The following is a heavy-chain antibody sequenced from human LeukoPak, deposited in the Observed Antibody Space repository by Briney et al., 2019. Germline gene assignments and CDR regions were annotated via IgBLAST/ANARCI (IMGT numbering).Heavy chain of an antibody. Sequence: GGSLRLSCEASGFTFNSYAMNWVRQAPGKGLEWLSMISGSGDNTYYADSVKGRFTISRDNSKNTLYLQMNSLRAENTAIYYCARMIRDYGDSNWFDPWGQGTLVTVSS. CDR3: ARMIRDYGDSNWFDP. J-gene: IGHJ5*02. CDR2: ISGSGDNT. D-gene: IGHD4-17*01. V-gene: IGHV3-23*01. CDR1: GFTFNSYA.